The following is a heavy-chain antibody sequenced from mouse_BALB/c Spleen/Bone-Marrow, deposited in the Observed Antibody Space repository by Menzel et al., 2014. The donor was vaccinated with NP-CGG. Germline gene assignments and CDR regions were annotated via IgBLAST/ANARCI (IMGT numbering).Heavy chain of an antibody. J-gene: IGHJ1*01. Sequence: EVHLVESGGGLVQPGGSMKLSCAASGFTFSDAWMDWVRQSPEKGLEWVAEIRTKADNHATYYTESVKGRLTISRDDSKSGVYLQMSNLRAEDTGIYYCTGDSGRLWFFDVWGAGTAVTVSS. V-gene: IGHV6-6*01. CDR2: IRTKADNHAT. CDR3: TGDSGRLWFFDV. CDR1: GFTFSDAW. D-gene: IGHD1-1*01.